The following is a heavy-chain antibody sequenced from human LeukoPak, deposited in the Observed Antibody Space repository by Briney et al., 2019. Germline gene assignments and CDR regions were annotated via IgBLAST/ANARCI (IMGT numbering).Heavy chain of an antibody. CDR2: IKQDGSEQ. Sequence: GGSLRLSCAASGFTFSNYWMSWVRQAPGKGLEWVANIKQDGSEQYYVDSVKGRFTISRDNSKNSVYLQMNSLRAEDTAVYYCAKEEWLLAVYFDYWGQGTLVTVSS. J-gene: IGHJ4*02. V-gene: IGHV3-7*03. CDR1: GFTFSNYW. CDR3: AKEEWLLAVYFDY. D-gene: IGHD3-3*01.